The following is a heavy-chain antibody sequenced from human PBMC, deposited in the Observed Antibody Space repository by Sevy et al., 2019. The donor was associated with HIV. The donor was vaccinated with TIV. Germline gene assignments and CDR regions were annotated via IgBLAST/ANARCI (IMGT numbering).Heavy chain of an antibody. V-gene: IGHV3-21*01. D-gene: IGHD3-10*01. J-gene: IGHJ4*02. CDR3: ARDRGSGSFDY. CDR1: GFTFSSYS. Sequence: GGSLRLSCAASGFTFSSYSMNWVRQAPGKGLEWVSSISSSSSYIYYAHSVKGRFTISRDNAKNSLYLQMNSLRAEDTAVYYCARDRGSGSFDYWGQGTLVTVSS. CDR2: ISSSSSYI.